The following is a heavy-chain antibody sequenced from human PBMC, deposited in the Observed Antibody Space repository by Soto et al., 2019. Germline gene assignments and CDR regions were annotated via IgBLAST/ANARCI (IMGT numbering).Heavy chain of an antibody. J-gene: IGHJ5*02. CDR1: GFSLSTSGMR. CDR3: ARSIVAAGNRWFDP. CDR2: IDWDDDK. D-gene: IGHD6-13*01. V-gene: IGHV2-70*04. Sequence: SGPTLVNPTQTLTLTCTFSGFSLSTSGMRVSWIRQPPGKALEWLARIDWDDDKLYSTSLKTRITISKDTSKNQVILTMTNMDPVDTATYYCARSIVAAGNRWFDPRGQGTLVTVSS.